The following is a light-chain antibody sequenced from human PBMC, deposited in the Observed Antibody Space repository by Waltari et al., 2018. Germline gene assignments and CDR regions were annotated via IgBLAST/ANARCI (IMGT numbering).Light chain of an antibody. CDR3: CSYAGSSTFEV. J-gene: IGLJ2*01. Sequence: QSALTQPASVSGSPGQSITISCTGTSSDVGSYNLVSWYQQHPGKAPKLMIYEGSKRPSGVSNRFSRSKSGNTASLRISGLQAEDEADYYCCSYAGSSTFEVFGGGTKLTVL. CDR2: EGS. CDR1: SSDVGSYNL. V-gene: IGLV2-23*03.